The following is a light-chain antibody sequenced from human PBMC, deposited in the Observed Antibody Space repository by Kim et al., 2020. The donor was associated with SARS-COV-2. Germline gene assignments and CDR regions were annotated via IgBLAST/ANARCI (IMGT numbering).Light chain of an antibody. V-gene: IGLV2-14*03. Sequence: GQSITISCTGTSSDIGGYNYVSWYQQHPGKAPNLMIYDVSKRPSGVSNRFSGSKSGNTASLTISGLQAEDEADYYCSSYTTINSWVFGGGTQLTVL. CDR1: SSDIGGYNY. J-gene: IGLJ3*02. CDR3: SSYTTINSWV. CDR2: DVS.